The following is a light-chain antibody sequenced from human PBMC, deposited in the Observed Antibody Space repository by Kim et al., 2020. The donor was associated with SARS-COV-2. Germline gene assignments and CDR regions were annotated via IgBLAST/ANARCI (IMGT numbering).Light chain of an antibody. Sequence: PGQSVTVSCTGTSSDVGGYNYVSWYQQHPGKAPKLMIYEVNKRPSGVPDRFSGSKSGNTASLTVSGLQAEDEADYYCTSYGGVKYVFGSGTKVTVL. CDR3: TSYGGVKYV. CDR1: SSDVGGYNY. CDR2: EVN. J-gene: IGLJ1*01. V-gene: IGLV2-8*01.